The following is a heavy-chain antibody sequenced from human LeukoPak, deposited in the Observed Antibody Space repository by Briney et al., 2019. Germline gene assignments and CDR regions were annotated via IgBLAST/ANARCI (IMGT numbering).Heavy chain of an antibody. J-gene: IGHJ6*03. V-gene: IGHV1-18*01. CDR2: ISAYNGNT. CDR1: GYTFTSYG. CDR3: ARHSGSSSWYEYYYYYCMDV. D-gene: IGHD6-13*01. Sequence: ASVKVSCKASGYTFTSYGISWVRQAPGQGLEWMGWISAYNGNTNYAQKLQGRVTMTTDTSTSTAYMELRSLRSDDTAVYYCARHSGSSSWYEYYYYYCMDVWGKGTTVTISS.